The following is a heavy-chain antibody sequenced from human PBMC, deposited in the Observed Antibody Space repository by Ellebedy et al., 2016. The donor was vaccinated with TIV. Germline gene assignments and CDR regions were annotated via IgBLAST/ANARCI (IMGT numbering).Heavy chain of an antibody. V-gene: IGHV3-53*01. CDR1: GYTVSSNY. D-gene: IGHD1-7*01. J-gene: IGHJ6*02. CDR2: IYTGGPT. CDR3: AKDVSIGTTQSFYGMDV. Sequence: GESLKISCAASGYTVSSNYMSWVRQAPGKGLEWVSVIYTGGPTVYADSVKGRFTIHRDNPKNTLYLQMNSLRAEDTAVYYCAKDVSIGTTQSFYGMDVWGQGTTVTVSS.